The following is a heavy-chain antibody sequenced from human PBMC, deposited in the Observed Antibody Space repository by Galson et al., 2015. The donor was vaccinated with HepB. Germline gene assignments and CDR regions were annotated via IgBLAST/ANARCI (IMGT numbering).Heavy chain of an antibody. CDR3: ARYIVVVPAASFDGYYYYYGMDV. CDR1: GGTFSSYA. V-gene: IGHV1-69*13. CDR2: IIPIFGTA. Sequence: SVKVSCKASGGTFSSYAISWVRQAPGQGLEWMGVIIPIFGTANYAQKFQGRVTITADESTSTAYMELSSLRSEDTAVYYCARYIVVVPAASFDGYYYYYGMDVWGQGTTVTVSS. D-gene: IGHD2-2*01. J-gene: IGHJ6*02.